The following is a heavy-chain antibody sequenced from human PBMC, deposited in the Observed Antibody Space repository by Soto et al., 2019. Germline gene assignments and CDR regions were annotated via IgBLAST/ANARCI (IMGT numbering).Heavy chain of an antibody. CDR2: INAHSGGT. Sequence: ASVKVSCKASGFSFTGYYIHWLRQAPGQGLEWMGWINAHSGGTEYAQKFQGRVTLTRDTSIATAYLTLTSLTSDDTALYYCVRDTPHNCFDPWGQGTLVTVSS. CDR1: GFSFTGYY. CDR3: VRDTPHNCFDP. V-gene: IGHV1-2*02. J-gene: IGHJ5*02.